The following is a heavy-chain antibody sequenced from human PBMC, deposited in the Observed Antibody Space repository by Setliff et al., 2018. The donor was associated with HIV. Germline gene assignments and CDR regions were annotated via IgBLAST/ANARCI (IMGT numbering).Heavy chain of an antibody. Sequence: SETLSLTCTVSGGSISSGSYFWTWIRQPAGKGLEWIGRIYTSGSTKYSPSLRSRVSISVDTSKTQFALNLTSVTAADTAVYFCARTLEAATMVSLYYHYYYYMDVWGKGTTVTVSS. CDR3: ARTLEAATMVSLYYHYYYYMDV. V-gene: IGHV4-61*02. CDR2: IYTSGST. D-gene: IGHD3-10*01. CDR1: GGSISSGSYF. J-gene: IGHJ6*03.